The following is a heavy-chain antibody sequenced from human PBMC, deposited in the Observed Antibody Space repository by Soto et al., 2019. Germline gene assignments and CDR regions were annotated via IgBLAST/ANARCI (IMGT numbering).Heavy chain of an antibody. Sequence: QVQLVQSGAEVKKPGSSVKVSCKASGGTFSSYTISWVRQAPGQGLEWMGRIIPILGIANYAQKFQGGGTITADKSTSATDMELSSPRPEDTAVNYGARDVVVVAAFCGGWFDPWGQGTLVTVSS. J-gene: IGHJ5*02. V-gene: IGHV1-69*02. CDR2: IIPILGIA. CDR1: GGTFSSYT. D-gene: IGHD2-15*01. CDR3: ARDVVVVAAFCGGWFDP.